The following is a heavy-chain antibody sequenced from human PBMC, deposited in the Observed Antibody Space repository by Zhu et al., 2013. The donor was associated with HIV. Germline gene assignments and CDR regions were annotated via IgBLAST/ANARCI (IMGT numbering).Heavy chain of an antibody. J-gene: IGHJ4*02. CDR3: ARDRGGAWQQLVD. CDR1: GGTLKSSG. D-gene: IGHD6-13*01. CDR2: INPLFGVA. Sequence: QVQLVQSGTEVKKPGSSVKVSCEASGGTLKSSGMTWVRQAPGQGLEWMGGINPLFGVAHYAQKFQGRVTITADQGTTTAYMELRSLRSEDTAVYYCARDRGGAWQQLVDWGQGTLVTVSS. V-gene: IGHV1-69*17.